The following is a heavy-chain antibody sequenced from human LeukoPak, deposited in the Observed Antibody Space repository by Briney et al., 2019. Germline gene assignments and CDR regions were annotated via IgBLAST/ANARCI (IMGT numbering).Heavy chain of an antibody. Sequence: GESLKTSGKGSGYSFTSYWIGGLRQMPGKGLEWMGIIYPGDSDTRYSPSFQGQVTISADKSITTAYLQWSSLKASDTAMYYCARGASGFGVIYWGQGTLVTVSS. D-gene: IGHD3-3*01. J-gene: IGHJ4*02. CDR2: IYPGDSDT. V-gene: IGHV5-51*01. CDR3: ARGASGFGVIY. CDR1: GYSFTSYW.